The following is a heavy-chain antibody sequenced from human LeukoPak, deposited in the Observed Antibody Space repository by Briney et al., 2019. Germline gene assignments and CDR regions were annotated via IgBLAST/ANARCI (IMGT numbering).Heavy chain of an antibody. V-gene: IGHV3-53*01. D-gene: IGHD3-3*01. Sequence: TGGSLRLSCAASGFTVSSNYMSWVRQAPGKGLEWVSVIYSGGSTYYADSVKGRFTISRDNSKNTLYLQMNSLRAEDTAVYYCASEVRGVAFGVVKRYYYYYMDVWGKGTTVTVSS. CDR1: GFTVSSNY. J-gene: IGHJ6*03. CDR3: ASEVRGVAFGVVKRYYYYYMDV. CDR2: IYSGGST.